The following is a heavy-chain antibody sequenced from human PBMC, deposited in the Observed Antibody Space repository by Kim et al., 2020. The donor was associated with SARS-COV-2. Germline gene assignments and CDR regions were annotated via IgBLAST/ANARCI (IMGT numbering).Heavy chain of an antibody. CDR1: GGSISSYY. CDR2: IYTSGST. V-gene: IGHV4-4*07. D-gene: IGHD2-2*01. CDR3: ARGDCSSTSCYHPFDY. Sequence: SETLSLTCTVSGGSISSYYWSWIRQPAGKGLEWIGRIYTSGSTNYNPSLKSRVTMSVDTSKNQFSLKLSSVTAADTAVYYCARGDCSSTSCYHPFDYWGQGTLVTVSS. J-gene: IGHJ4*02.